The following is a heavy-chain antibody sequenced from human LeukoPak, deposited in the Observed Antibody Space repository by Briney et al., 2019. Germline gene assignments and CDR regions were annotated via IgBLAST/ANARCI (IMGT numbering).Heavy chain of an antibody. CDR3: ARDSGNYRGATSAFDI. D-gene: IGHD1-26*01. J-gene: IGHJ3*02. CDR1: GFTFSSYA. V-gene: IGHV3-33*08. CDR2: IWYDGSNK. Sequence: GKSLTLSCSASGFTFSSYAMHWVRQAPGKGLEWVAVIWYDGSNKYYADSVKGRFTISRDNSKNTLYLQMNSLRAEDTAVYYCARDSGNYRGATSAFDIWGQGTMVTVSS.